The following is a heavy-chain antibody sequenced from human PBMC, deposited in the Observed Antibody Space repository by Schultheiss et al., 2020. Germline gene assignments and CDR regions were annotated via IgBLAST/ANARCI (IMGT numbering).Heavy chain of an antibody. Sequence: LSLTCAASGFTFSSYAMSWVRQAPGKGLEWVSAISGSGGSTYYADSVKGRFTISRDNSKNTLYLQMNSLRAEDTAVYYCAKGRDDILTGYHSPFDYWGQGSLVTVSS. CDR1: GFTFSSYA. D-gene: IGHD3-9*01. J-gene: IGHJ4*02. CDR2: ISGSGGST. V-gene: IGHV3-23*01. CDR3: AKGRDDILTGYHSPFDY.